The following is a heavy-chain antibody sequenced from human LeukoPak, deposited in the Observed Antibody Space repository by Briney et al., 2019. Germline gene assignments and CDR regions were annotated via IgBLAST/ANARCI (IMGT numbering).Heavy chain of an antibody. CDR2: INSDGSST. J-gene: IGHJ4*02. CDR3: ARGGDRPSPFDY. CDR1: GFTFSSYW. Sequence: GGSLRLSCAASGFTFSSYWMHWVRQAPGKGLVWVSRINSDGSSTSYADSVKGRFTISRDNAKNTLYLQMNSLRAEDTAVYYCARGGDRPSPFDYWGQGTLVTVSS. D-gene: IGHD4-17*01. V-gene: IGHV3-74*01.